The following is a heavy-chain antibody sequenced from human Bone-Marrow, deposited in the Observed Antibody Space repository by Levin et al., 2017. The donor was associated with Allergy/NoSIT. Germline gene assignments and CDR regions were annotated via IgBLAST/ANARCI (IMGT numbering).Heavy chain of an antibody. D-gene: IGHD3-16*01. Sequence: PGGSLRLSCAVSGFTISSNYMSWVRQAPGKGPEWVSIIYSSGKTDDADSVKGRFTISRDSFINTLYLQMTSLRADDTAMYYYVRGYKFGLADFWGQGTPVTVSS. V-gene: IGHV3-53*01. CDR2: IYSSGKT. CDR3: VRGYKFGLADF. CDR1: GFTISSNY. J-gene: IGHJ4*02.